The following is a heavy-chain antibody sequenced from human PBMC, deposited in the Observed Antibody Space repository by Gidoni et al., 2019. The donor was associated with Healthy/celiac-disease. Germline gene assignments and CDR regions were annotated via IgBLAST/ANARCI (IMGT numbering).Heavy chain of an antibody. J-gene: IGHJ6*02. CDR1: GYSLSRGSY. CDR2: IYHSGRT. V-gene: IGHV4-38-2*02. CDR3: AGAPYYYDSSADPSMDV. Sequence: QVQLQESGPGLVKPSETPSLTCTVSGYSLSRGSYWCWIRQPPGKGLEWSGSIYHSGRTYYNPSLKSRVTISVDTSKNQFSLKLSSVTAADTAVYYCAGAPYYYDSSADPSMDVWGQGTTVTVSS. D-gene: IGHD3-22*01.